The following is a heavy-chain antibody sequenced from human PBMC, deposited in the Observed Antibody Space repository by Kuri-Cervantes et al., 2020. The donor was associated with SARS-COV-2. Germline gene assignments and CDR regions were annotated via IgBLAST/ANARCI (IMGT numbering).Heavy chain of an antibody. CDR1: GFTFDDYA. Sequence: GGSLRLSCAASGFTFDDYAMHWVRQAPGKGLEWVAFIRYDGSNKYYADSVKGRFTISRDNSKNTLYLQMNSLRAEDTAVYYCARGRRTPYGYFDLWGRGTLVTVSS. V-gene: IGHV3-30*02. CDR3: ARGRRTPYGYFDL. D-gene: IGHD2-2*01. CDR2: IRYDGSNK. J-gene: IGHJ2*01.